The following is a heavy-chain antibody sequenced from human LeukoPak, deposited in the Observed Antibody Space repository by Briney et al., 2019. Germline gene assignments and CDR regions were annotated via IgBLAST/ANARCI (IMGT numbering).Heavy chain of an antibody. J-gene: IGHJ4*02. V-gene: IGHV3-9*01. D-gene: IGHD4-17*01. Sequence: QPGGSLRLSCAASGFSFDDYGMYWVRQVPGKGLEWVSGITWNSNREGYTDSVKGRFTISRDNAKNSLYLQMNSLRVEDTALYYCAKDGGGVTMTLDYWGQGTLVTVS. CDR2: ITWNSNRE. CDR1: GFSFDDYG. CDR3: AKDGGGVTMTLDY.